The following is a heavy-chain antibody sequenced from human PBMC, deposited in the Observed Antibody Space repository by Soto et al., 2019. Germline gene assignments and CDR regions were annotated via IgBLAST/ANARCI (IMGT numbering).Heavy chain of an antibody. Sequence: SETLSLTCTVSGGSISSYYWSWIRQPPGKGLEWIGYIYYSGSTNYNPSLKSRFTISVDTSKNQFSLKLSSVTAADTAVYYCARGVSYDSSGYSVNFDYWGQGTLVTVSS. D-gene: IGHD3-22*01. CDR1: GGSISSYY. J-gene: IGHJ4*02. CDR3: ARGVSYDSSGYSVNFDY. V-gene: IGHV4-59*01. CDR2: IYYSGST.